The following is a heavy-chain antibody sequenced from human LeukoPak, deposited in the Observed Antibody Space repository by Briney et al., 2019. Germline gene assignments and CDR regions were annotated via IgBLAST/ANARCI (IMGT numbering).Heavy chain of an antibody. J-gene: IGHJ4*02. CDR1: GFTFSSYG. Sequence: PGGSLRLSCAASGFTFSSYGMSWVRQAPGKGLEWISAISGSGGSTYYADSVKGRFTISRDNFKNTLYLQMNSLRAEDTAVYYCAKDRQQWLTMGVDYWGQGTLVTVSS. CDR3: AKDRQQWLTMGVDY. V-gene: IGHV3-23*01. D-gene: IGHD6-19*01. CDR2: ISGSGGST.